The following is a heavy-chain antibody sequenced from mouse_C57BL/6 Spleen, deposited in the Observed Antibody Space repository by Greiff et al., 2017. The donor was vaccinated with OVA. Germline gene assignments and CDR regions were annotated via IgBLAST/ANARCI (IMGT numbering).Heavy chain of an antibody. J-gene: IGHJ1*03. CDR3: ARSPIYDGYYAWYFDV. CDR2: ISTYYGDA. Sequence: VQLQQSGPELVRPGVSVKISCKGSGYTFTDYAMHWVKQSHAKSLEWIGVISTYYGDASYNQKFKDKATMTVDKSSSTAYMELARLTSEDSADYYGARSPIYDGYYAWYFDVWGTGTTVTVSS. V-gene: IGHV1-67*01. CDR1: GYTFTDYA. D-gene: IGHD2-3*01.